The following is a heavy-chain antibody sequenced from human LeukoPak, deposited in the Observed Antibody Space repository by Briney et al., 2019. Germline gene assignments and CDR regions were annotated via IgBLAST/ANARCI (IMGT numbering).Heavy chain of an antibody. Sequence: SETLSLTCTVSGGSISSYYWSWIRQPPGKGLEWIGYIYYSGSTNYNPSLKSRVTISVDTSKNQFSLKLSSVTAADTAVYYCAFSFDFWSGYYFDWGQGTLVTVSS. V-gene: IGHV4-59*01. CDR1: GGSISSYY. CDR3: AFSFDFWSGYYFD. J-gene: IGHJ4*02. D-gene: IGHD3-3*01. CDR2: IYYSGST.